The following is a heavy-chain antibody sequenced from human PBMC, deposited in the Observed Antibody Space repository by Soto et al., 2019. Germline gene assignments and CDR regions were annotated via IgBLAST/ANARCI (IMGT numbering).Heavy chain of an antibody. CDR3: AKDLVLRYFDWLLSVPRAFDI. CDR2: ISGSGGST. D-gene: IGHD3-9*01. J-gene: IGHJ3*02. CDR1: GFTFSSYA. Sequence: PGGSLRLSCAASGFTFSSYAMSWVRQAPGKGLEWVSAISGSGGSTYYADSVKGRFTISRDNSKNTLYLQMNSLRAEDTAVYYCAKDLVLRYFDWLLSVPRAFDIWGQGTMVTVSS. V-gene: IGHV3-23*01.